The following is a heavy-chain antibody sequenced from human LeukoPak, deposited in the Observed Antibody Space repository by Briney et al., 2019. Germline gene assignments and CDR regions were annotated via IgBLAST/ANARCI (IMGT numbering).Heavy chain of an antibody. V-gene: IGHV4-34*01. J-gene: IGHJ4*02. CDR2: INHSGST. D-gene: IGHD5-18*01. CDR3: ARGRSRGYSYGFAPALDY. CDR1: GGSFSGYY. Sequence: PSETLSLTCAVYGGSFSGYYWSWIRQPPGKGLEWIGEINHSGSTNYNPSLKSRVTISVDTSKNQFSLKLSSVTAADTAVYYCARGRSRGYSYGFAPALDYWGQGTLVTVSS.